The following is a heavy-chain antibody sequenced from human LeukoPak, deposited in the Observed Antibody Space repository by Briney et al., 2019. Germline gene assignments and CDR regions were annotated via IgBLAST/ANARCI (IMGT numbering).Heavy chain of an antibody. CDR1: GFTFSIYT. Sequence: PGGSLRLSCAASGFTFSIYTMNWVRQAPGKGLEWVSSISSSSSYIYYADSVKGRFTISRDNAKNSLYLQMNSLRAEDTAVYYCARDPSYYYDSSGGDYWGQGTLVTVSS. J-gene: IGHJ4*02. D-gene: IGHD3-22*01. CDR3: ARDPSYYYDSSGGDY. V-gene: IGHV3-21*01. CDR2: ISSSSSYI.